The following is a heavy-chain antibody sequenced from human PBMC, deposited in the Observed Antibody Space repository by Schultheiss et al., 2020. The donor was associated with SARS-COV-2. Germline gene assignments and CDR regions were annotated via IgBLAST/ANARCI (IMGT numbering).Heavy chain of an antibody. CDR1: GYTFTSYA. V-gene: IGHV1-3*01. J-gene: IGHJ4*02. CDR2: INAGNGNT. D-gene: IGHD3-3*01. Sequence: ASVKVSCKASGYTFTSYAMHWVRQAPGQRLEWMGWINAGNGNTKYSQKFQGRVTITRDTSASTAYMELSSLRSDDTAVYYCAREEDTIFGVVTPLDYWGQGTLVTVSS. CDR3: AREEDTIFGVVTPLDY.